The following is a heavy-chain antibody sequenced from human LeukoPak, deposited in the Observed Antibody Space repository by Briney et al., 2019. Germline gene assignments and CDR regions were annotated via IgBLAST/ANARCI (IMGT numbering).Heavy chain of an antibody. CDR2: IYTSGST. Sequence: PSETLSLACTVSGGSISSYYWSWIRQPAGKGLEWIGRIYTSGSTNYNPSLKSRVTMSVDTSKNQFSLKLSSVTAADTAVYYCASTPLMSYYYYYMDVWGKGTTVTVSS. CDR1: GGSISSYY. CDR3: ASTPLMSYYYYYMDV. J-gene: IGHJ6*03. V-gene: IGHV4-4*07.